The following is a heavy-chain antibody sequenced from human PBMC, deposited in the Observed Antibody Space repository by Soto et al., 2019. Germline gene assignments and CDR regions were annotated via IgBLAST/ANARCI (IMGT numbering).Heavy chain of an antibody. CDR2: IWYDGSNK. CDR3: ARGEDYDFWSGYRVDY. CDR1: GFTFSSYG. Sequence: QVQLVESGGGVVQPGRSLRLSCAASGFTFSSYGMHWVRQAPGKVLEWVAVIWYDGSNKYYADSVKGRFTISRDNSKNPLYLQRNRLRAEETAVYYCARGEDYDFWSGYRVDYWGQGALVTVSS. J-gene: IGHJ4*02. D-gene: IGHD3-3*01. V-gene: IGHV3-33*01.